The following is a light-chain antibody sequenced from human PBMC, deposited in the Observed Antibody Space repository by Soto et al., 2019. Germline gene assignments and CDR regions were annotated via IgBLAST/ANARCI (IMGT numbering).Light chain of an antibody. V-gene: IGLV1-40*01. CDR2: DNS. CDR3: SSYAGSSNV. Sequence: QSVLTQPPSVSGAPGQRVTISCTGSSSNIGAGYDVHWYQHLPGTAPKLLISDNSNRPSGVPDRYSGSKSGTSASLTVSGLQAEDEADYYCSSYAGSSNVFGTGTQLTVL. J-gene: IGLJ1*01. CDR1: SSNIGAGYD.